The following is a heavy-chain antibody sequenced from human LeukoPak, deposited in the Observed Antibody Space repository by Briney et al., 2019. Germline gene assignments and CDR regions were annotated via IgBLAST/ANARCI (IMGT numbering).Heavy chain of an antibody. CDR1: GFTFDDYA. CDR3: ARSTAAGNDAFDI. V-gene: IGHV3-9*03. CDR2: ISWNGGSI. D-gene: IGHD6-13*01. Sequence: PGRSLRLSCVVSGFTFDDYAMHWVRQAPGKGLEWVSGISWNGGSIGYADSVKGRFTISRDNAKNSLYLQMNSLRAEDMALYYCARSTAAGNDAFDIWGQRTIVTVSS. J-gene: IGHJ3*02.